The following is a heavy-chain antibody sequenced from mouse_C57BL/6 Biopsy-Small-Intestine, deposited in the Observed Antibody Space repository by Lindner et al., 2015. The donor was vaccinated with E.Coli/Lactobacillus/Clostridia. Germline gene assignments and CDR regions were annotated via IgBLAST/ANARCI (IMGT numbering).Heavy chain of an antibody. CDR1: GYTFTNYN. CDR2: IYPRDGSS. CDR3: TREALFARGYFDV. D-gene: IGHD1-1*01. J-gene: IGHJ1*03. V-gene: IGHV1-85*01. Sequence: VQLQESGAELARPGASVKLSCKASGYTFTNYNINWVKQRPGQGPEWIGWIYPRDGSSKDNEKFKDKATLTVDTSSSTAYMALHSLTSEDSAVYFCTREALFARGYFDVWGTGTTVTVSS.